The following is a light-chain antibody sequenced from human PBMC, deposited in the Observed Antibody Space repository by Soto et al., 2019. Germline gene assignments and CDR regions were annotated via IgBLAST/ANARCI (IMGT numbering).Light chain of an antibody. V-gene: IGLV2-14*01. CDR3: SSYTSGSSHYV. CDR2: GVT. CDR1: SSDVGAYYS. J-gene: IGLJ1*01. Sequence: QSVLTQPASVSGSPGQSITISCSGTSSDVGAYYSVSWYQHHPGKAPKLIIYGVTNRPSGVSNRFSGSKSGNTASLTISGLQAEEEADYHCSSYTSGSSHYVFGDGTKGNV.